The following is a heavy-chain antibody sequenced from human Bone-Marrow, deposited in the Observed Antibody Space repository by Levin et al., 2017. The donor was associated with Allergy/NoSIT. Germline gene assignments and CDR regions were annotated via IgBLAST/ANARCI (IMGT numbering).Heavy chain of an antibody. V-gene: IGHV3-30*04. J-gene: IGHJ6*02. CDR2: ITYDGKNK. CDR3: AREDGPQRRVYNHVWGTYDYTSYYNLDL. D-gene: IGHD3-16*01. CDR1: GFTFRSDA. Sequence: PGGSLRLSCAASGFTFRSDAMHWVRQAPGKGLEWVSGITYDGKNKYYADSVKGRFTISRDNSQNTLYVQMDSLRTEDTAVYYCAREDGPQRRVYNHVWGTYDYTSYYNLDLWGQGTPVTVSS.